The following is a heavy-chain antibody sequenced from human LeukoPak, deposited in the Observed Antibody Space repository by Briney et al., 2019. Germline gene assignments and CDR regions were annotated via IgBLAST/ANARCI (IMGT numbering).Heavy chain of an antibody. CDR3: ARVPSVSSGWYVFDY. CDR1: GFTFSSYA. Sequence: GGSLRLSCAASGFTFSSYAMHWVRQAPGKGLEWVAVISYDGSNKYYADSVKGRFTISRDNSKNTLYLQMNSLRAEDTAVYYCARVPSVSSGWYVFDYWGQGTLVTVSS. D-gene: IGHD6-19*01. J-gene: IGHJ4*02. CDR2: ISYDGSNK. V-gene: IGHV3-30*04.